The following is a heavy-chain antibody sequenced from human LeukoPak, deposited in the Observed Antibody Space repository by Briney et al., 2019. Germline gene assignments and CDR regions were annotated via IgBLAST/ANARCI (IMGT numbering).Heavy chain of an antibody. CDR3: ATNDSSGWDAFDI. D-gene: IGHD3-22*01. V-gene: IGHV3-11*04. CDR2: ISSSGSTI. Sequence: GGSLRLSCAASGFTFSDYYMSWIRQAPGKGLEWVSYISSSGSTIYYADSVKGRLTISRDNAKNSLYLQMNSLRAEDTAVYYCATNDSSGWDAFDIWGQGTMVTVSS. J-gene: IGHJ3*02. CDR1: GFTFSDYY.